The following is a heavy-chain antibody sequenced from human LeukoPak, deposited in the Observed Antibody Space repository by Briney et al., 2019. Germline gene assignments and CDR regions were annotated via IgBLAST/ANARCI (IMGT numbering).Heavy chain of an antibody. D-gene: IGHD2-2*01. V-gene: IGHV4-39*01. CDR3: ASLIISIPSAIDF. CDR2: IYYSGST. CDR1: GGSISSSSYY. J-gene: IGHJ4*02. Sequence: PSETLSLTCSVSGGSISSSSYYWGWIRQPPGKGLEWIGNIYYSGSTYYNPSLKSRVTISVDTSENQVSLKLNSVTAADTAVYYCASLIISIPSAIDFWGKGALVTVSS.